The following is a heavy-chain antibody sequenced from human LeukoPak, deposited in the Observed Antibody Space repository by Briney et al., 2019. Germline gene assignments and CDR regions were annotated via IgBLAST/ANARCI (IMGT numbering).Heavy chain of an antibody. J-gene: IGHJ6*03. CDR1: GYTFTSYD. D-gene: IGHD6-13*01. Sequence: ASVKVSCKASGYTFTSYDINWVRQATGQGLEWMRWMNPNSGNTGYAQKFQGRVTMTRNTSISTAYMELSSLRSEDTAVYYCARVSSSWYRYYYYMDVWGKGTTVTVSS. CDR3: ARVSSSWYRYYYYMDV. CDR2: MNPNSGNT. V-gene: IGHV1-8*01.